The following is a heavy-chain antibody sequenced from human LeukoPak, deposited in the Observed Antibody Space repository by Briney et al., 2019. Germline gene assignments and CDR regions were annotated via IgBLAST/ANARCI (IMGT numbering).Heavy chain of an antibody. J-gene: IGHJ5*02. CDR2: GHHSERS. CDR1: GDSVSSTY. V-gene: IGHV4-59*08. CDR3: AAPYCSSTICRLDP. D-gene: IGHD2-2*01. Sequence: SEALSLTCSVSGDSVSSTYWSWVRQPPGKGLEWIAYGHHSERSNYNPSLKSRVTTSVDTSKNQFSLKLSSVTAADTAVYYCAAPYCSSTICRLDPWGQGTLVTVSS.